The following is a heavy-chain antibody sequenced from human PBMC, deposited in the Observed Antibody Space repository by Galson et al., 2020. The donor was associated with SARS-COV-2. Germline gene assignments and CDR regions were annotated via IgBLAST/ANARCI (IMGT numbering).Heavy chain of an antibody. Sequence: SETLSLTCTVSGYSVSTTNYWGWVRQPPGRGLEWIGSVYPSGTTYYHPSLKSRVTIPVDTSKNQFSLRLDSVTAADTALYYCARQGVNMIVLVTVPGWYFDLWGRGTLVTVSS. CDR1: GYSVSTTNY. CDR2: VYPSGTT. J-gene: IGHJ2*01. CDR3: ARQGVNMIVLVTVPGWYFDL. D-gene: IGHD3-22*01. V-gene: IGHV4-38-2*02.